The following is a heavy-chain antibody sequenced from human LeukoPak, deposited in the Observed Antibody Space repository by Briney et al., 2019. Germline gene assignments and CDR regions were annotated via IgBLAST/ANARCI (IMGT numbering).Heavy chain of an antibody. CDR1: GGSISSGSYY. Sequence: SQTLSLTCTVSGGSISSGSYYWSWIRQPAGKGLEWIGRIYTSGSTNYNPSLKSRVTISVDTSKNQFSLKLSSVTAADTAVYYCARVRGCSSTSCYGLGWFDPWGQGTLVTVSS. CDR3: ARVRGCSSTSCYGLGWFDP. D-gene: IGHD2-2*01. CDR2: IYTSGST. V-gene: IGHV4-61*02. J-gene: IGHJ5*02.